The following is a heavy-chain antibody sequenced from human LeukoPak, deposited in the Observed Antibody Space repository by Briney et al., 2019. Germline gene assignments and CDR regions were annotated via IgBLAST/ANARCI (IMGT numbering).Heavy chain of an antibody. J-gene: IGHJ4*02. V-gene: IGHV3-74*01. D-gene: IGHD6-13*01. Sequence: GVLRLSCAASGFTFSSYWMHWVRQAPGKGLVWVSRINGDESKTDYADSVKGRFTISRDNAKNTLYLQMNSLRAEDTAVYYCASERPSSSWYDYWGQGTLVTVSS. CDR1: GFTFSSYW. CDR2: INGDESKT. CDR3: ASERPSSSWYDY.